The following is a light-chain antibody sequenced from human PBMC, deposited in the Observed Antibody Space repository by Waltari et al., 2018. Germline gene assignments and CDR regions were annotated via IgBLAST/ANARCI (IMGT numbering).Light chain of an antibody. V-gene: IGKV1-27*01. CDR2: AAT. Sequence: DIQMTQSPSSLSASVGDRVTVTCRASRGINKELHWYQQKPGKAPSLLIYAATSLQTGVSSRFSGSGSGTDFTLTISSLQPEDVATYYCQQDYTTPFTFGPGTKLHIK. J-gene: IGKJ3*01. CDR3: QQDYTTPFT. CDR1: RGINKE.